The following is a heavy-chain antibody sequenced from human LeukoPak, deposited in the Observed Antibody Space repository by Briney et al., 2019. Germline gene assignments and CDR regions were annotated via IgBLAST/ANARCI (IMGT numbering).Heavy chain of an antibody. V-gene: IGHV4-28*01. Sequence: SETLSLTCTVSGHSINNTFYWGWIRQSPGKGLEWIGSIHHSGNRFESGSTHYNPSLRSRVTVSADTSMNQFSLRLTSVTAADTAVYFCAKNACSGFFTDWGQGVLVTVS. CDR2: IHHSGNRFESGST. D-gene: IGHD6-25*01. CDR1: GHSINNTFY. J-gene: IGHJ1*01. CDR3: AKNACSGFFTD.